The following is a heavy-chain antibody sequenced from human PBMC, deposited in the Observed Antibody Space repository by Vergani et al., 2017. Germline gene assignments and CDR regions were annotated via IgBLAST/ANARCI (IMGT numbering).Heavy chain of an antibody. J-gene: IGHJ5*02. CDR2: INPNSGGT. CDR1: GYTFTGYY. Sequence: QVQLVQSGAEVKKPGASVKVSCKAAGYTFTGYYMHWVRQAPGQGLEWMGWINPNSGGTNYAQKFQGRVTMTRDTSISTAYMELSRLRSDDTAVYYCARAPQQLVRRVNWFDPWGQGTLVTVSS. V-gene: IGHV1-2*02. CDR3: ARAPQQLVRRVNWFDP. D-gene: IGHD6-13*01.